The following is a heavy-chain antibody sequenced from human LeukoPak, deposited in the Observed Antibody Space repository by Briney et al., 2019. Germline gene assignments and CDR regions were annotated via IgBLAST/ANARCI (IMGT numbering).Heavy chain of an antibody. J-gene: IGHJ1*01. Sequence: QPGGSLRLSCAASGFTFSSYGMHWVRQAPGKGLEWVAVIWYDGSNKYYADSVKGRFTISRDNSKNTLYLQMNSLRAEDTAVYYCARVGGSWYLWYFQHWGQGTLVTVSS. CDR3: ARVGGSWYLWYFQH. V-gene: IGHV3-33*01. CDR2: IWYDGSNK. D-gene: IGHD6-13*01. CDR1: GFTFSSYG.